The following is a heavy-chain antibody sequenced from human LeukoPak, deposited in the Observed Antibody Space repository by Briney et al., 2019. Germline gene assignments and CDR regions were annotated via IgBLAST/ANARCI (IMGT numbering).Heavy chain of an antibody. D-gene: IGHD3-3*01. J-gene: IGHJ4*02. CDR2: IYYSGST. V-gene: IGHV4-59*01. CDR3: ARLMTFRFLEWHIDY. Sequence: SETLSLTCTVSGGSISSYYWSWIRRPPGKGLEWIGYIYYSGSTNYNPSLKSRVTISVDTSKNQFSLKLSPVTAADTAVYYCARLMTFRFLEWHIDYWGQGTLVTVSS. CDR1: GGSISSYY.